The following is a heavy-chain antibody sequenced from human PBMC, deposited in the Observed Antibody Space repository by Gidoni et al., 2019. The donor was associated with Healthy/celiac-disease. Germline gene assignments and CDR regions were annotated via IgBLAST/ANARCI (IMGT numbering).Heavy chain of an antibody. Sequence: EVQLVESGGDLVKPGGSLRLSCAASGFTFSSYRMNWVRQAPGKGLEWVSSISSSSSYICYADSVKGRFTISRDNAKNSLYLQMNSLRAEDTAVYYCARGKYCSSTSCHAYGMDVWGQGTTVTVSS. CDR3: ARGKYCSSTSCHAYGMDV. V-gene: IGHV3-21*01. D-gene: IGHD2-2*01. J-gene: IGHJ6*02. CDR1: GFTFSSYR. CDR2: ISSSSSYI.